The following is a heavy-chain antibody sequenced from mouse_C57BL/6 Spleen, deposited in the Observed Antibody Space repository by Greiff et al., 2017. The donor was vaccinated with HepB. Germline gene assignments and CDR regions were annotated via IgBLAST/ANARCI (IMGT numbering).Heavy chain of an antibody. J-gene: IGHJ2*01. CDR1: GYAFSSYW. CDR3: AREVTGTYFDY. D-gene: IGHD4-1*01. V-gene: IGHV1-80*01. Sequence: QVQLQQSGAELVKPGASVKISCKASGYAFSSYWMNWVKQRPGKGLEWIGQIYPGDGDTNYNGKFKGKATVTADKSSSTAYMQLSSLTSEDSAVYFCAREVTGTYFDYWGQGTTLTVSS. CDR2: IYPGDGDT.